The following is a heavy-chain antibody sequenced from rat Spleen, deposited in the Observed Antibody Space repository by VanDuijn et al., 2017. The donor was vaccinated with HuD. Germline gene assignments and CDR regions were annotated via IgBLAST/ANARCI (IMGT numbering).Heavy chain of an antibody. CDR2: ISYDGGNT. J-gene: IGHJ4*01. D-gene: IGHD1-2*01. CDR1: GFTFNDYW. CDR3: ARHLAIAAISTTFMDA. Sequence: EVQLVESGGGLVQPGRSLKLSCVASGFTFNDYWMTWVRQAPGKGLEWVAYISYDGGNTYYRDSVKGRFTISRDNAKSTLYLQMDSLRSEDTATDDCARHLAIAAISTTFMDAWGQGASVTVSS. V-gene: IGHV5-25*01.